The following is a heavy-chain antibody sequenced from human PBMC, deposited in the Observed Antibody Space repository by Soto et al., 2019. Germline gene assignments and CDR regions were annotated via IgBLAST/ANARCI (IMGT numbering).Heavy chain of an antibody. V-gene: IGHV4-61*01. Sequence: QVQLHESGPGLVKPSETLSLTCTVSGGSVSSGSYYWSWIRQPPGKGLECIGYIYYNGSTNYNPSLKSRVTMSVDTSRDQVSLKLSSVTAPDTAFYYCARGVSMITGFDYWGQGSLVTVSS. CDR1: GGSVSSGSYY. D-gene: IGHD3-22*01. CDR3: ARGVSMITGFDY. CDR2: IYYNGST. J-gene: IGHJ4*02.